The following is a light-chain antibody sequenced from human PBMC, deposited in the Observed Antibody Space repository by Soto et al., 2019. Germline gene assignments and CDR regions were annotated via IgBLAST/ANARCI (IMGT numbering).Light chain of an antibody. V-gene: IGKV3-11*01. J-gene: IGKJ5*01. Sequence: IVLTQCPATLSLSPGERATLSCMASHSVXSHLGWYQQKPGQAPRRLXADASNRATGSPARXSGSGSGTDFTRTISSLEPNNCVAYYCHQRSNGTRTFGQGTRLDIK. CDR1: HSVXSH. CDR3: HQRSNGTRT. CDR2: DAS.